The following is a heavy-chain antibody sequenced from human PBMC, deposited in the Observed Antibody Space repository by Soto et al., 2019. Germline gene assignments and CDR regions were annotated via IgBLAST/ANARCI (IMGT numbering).Heavy chain of an antibody. CDR2: IYYSGST. CDR3: ARAYGDYEGNWFDP. J-gene: IGHJ5*02. CDR1: GGSISSYY. Sequence: PSETLSLTCTVSGGSISSYYWSWIRQPPGKGPEWIGYIYYSGSTNYNPSLKSRVTISVDTSKNQFSLKLSTVTAADTAVYYCARAYGDYEGNWFDPWGQGTLVTVSS. D-gene: IGHD4-17*01. V-gene: IGHV4-59*01.